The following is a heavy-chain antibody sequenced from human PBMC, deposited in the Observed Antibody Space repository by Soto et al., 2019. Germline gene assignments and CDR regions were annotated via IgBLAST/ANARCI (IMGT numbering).Heavy chain of an antibody. CDR1: GFTFSSYE. V-gene: IGHV3-48*03. CDR3: ASRHCRSASCYLPFDP. D-gene: IGHD2-2*01. J-gene: IGHJ5*02. CDR2: ISSSGTTI. Sequence: EVQLVESGGGLVQPGGSLRLSCAASGFTFSSYEMNWVRQAPGKGLEWVSYISSSGTTIYYADSVKGRFTISRDNAKNSLYLQMNSLRAEDTVVYHCASRHCRSASCYLPFDPWGQGTLVTVSS.